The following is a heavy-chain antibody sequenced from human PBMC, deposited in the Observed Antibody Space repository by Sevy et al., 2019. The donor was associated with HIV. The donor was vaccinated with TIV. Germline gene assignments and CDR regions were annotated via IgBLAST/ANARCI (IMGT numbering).Heavy chain of an antibody. D-gene: IGHD3-10*01. J-gene: IGHJ6*02. CDR3: ARALGSGIVHYYGMDV. CDR2: INPNSGGT. V-gene: IGHV1-2*02. Sequence: ASVKVSCKASGYTFTGYYMHWVRQAPGQGLEWMGWINPNSGGTNYAQKFQGRVTMTRDTSISTAYMELSRLGSDDTAVYYCARALGSGIVHYYGMDVWGQGTTVTVSS. CDR1: GYTFTGYY.